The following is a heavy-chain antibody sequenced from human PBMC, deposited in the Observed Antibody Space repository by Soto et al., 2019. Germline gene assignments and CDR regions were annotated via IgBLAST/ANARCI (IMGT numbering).Heavy chain of an antibody. V-gene: IGHV2-5*02. CDR1: GFSLSTSGVG. CDR2: IYWDDDK. J-gene: IGHJ5*02. Sequence: QITLKESGPTLVKPTQTLTLTCTFSGFSLSTSGVGMGGIRQPPGKALEWLALIYWDDDKRYSPSLKSRLTITKDTAKNQVVLTMTNMDPVDTATYYCAHSLPMVRGVRRTLLVWFDPCGQGTLVTVSS. CDR3: AHSLPMVRGVRRTLLVWFDP. D-gene: IGHD3-10*01.